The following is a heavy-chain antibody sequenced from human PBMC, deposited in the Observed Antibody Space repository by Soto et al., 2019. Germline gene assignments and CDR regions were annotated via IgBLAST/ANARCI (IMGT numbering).Heavy chain of an antibody. J-gene: IGHJ5*02. CDR1: GDSITSNY. D-gene: IGHD4-17*01. CDR2: IYYSGST. V-gene: IGHV4-59*08. CDR3: ARRYYGDFGPLQYNWFDP. Sequence: PSETLSLTCTVSGDSITSNYWSWIRQHPGKGLEWIGNIYYSGSTNYNPSLKSRVTISVDTSKKQFSLKLSSVTAADTAVYYCARRYYGDFGPLQYNWFDPWGQGTLVTVSS.